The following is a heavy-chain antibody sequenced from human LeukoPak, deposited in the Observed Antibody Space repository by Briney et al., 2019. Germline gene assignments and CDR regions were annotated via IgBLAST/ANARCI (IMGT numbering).Heavy chain of an antibody. V-gene: IGHV3-30*02. Sequence: PGGSLRLSCAASGFTFSSYGMHWVRQAPGKGLEWVAFIRYDGSNKYYADSVKDRFTISRDNSKNTLYLQMNSLRADDTAVYYCAKGGSSYSEMDYWGQGTLVTVSS. D-gene: IGHD4-11*01. J-gene: IGHJ4*02. CDR1: GFTFSSYG. CDR3: AKGGSSYSEMDY. CDR2: IRYDGSNK.